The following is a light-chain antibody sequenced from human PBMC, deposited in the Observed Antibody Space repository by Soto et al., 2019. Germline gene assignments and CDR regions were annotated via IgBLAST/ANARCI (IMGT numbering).Light chain of an antibody. J-gene: IGKJ2*01. V-gene: IGKV3-20*01. CDR2: AAS. CDR1: QSVRSSF. Sequence: EIVLTQSPGTLSLSPGERATLSCGASQSVRSSFLAWYQQKPGQAPRLLIYAASSRATGIPDRFSGSGSGTDFTLTISRLEPEDFAVYYCQQYDSSARTFGQGSKLEIK. CDR3: QQYDSSART.